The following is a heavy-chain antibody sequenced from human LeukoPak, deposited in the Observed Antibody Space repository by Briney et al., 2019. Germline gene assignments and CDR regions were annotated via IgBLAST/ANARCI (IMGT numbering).Heavy chain of an antibody. CDR2: IGTAGDT. V-gene: IGHV3-13*03. CDR1: GFTFSSYD. CDR3: ASLDMYYDFWSGYYRGY. J-gene: IGHJ4*02. Sequence: GGSLRLSCAACGFTFSSYDMHWVRQATGKGLEWVSAIGTAGDTYYPGSVKGQFTISRENAKNSLYLQMNSLRAGDTAVYYCASLDMYYDFWSGYYRGYWGQGTLVTVSS. D-gene: IGHD3-3*01.